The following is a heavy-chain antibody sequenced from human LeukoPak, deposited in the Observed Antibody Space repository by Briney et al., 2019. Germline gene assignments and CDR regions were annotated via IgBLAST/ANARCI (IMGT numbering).Heavy chain of an antibody. CDR3: ARDKGGYFDY. CDR1: GGSISGYY. J-gene: IGHJ4*02. CDR2: VYTSGST. Sequence: SETLSLTCSVSGGSISGYYWTWIRQPAGKGLEWIGRVYTSGSTHYNPSLKTRLTMSVDTSKNQFSLKLSSVTAADTAVYYCARDKGGYFDYWGQGTLVTVSS. V-gene: IGHV4-4*07.